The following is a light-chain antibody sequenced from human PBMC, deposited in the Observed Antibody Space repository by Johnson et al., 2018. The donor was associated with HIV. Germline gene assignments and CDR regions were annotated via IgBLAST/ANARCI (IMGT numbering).Light chain of an antibody. CDR1: SSNIVNQY. CDR2: DNN. V-gene: IGLV1-51*01. Sequence: QSVLTQPPSVSAAAGQRVTISCSGSSSNIVNQYVSWYQQLPGTAPKLLIYDNNKRPSGIPDRFSGSKSGTSATLGITGLQTGDEADYYCGTWDSSLNAYVFGTGTKVTVL. CDR3: GTWDSSLNAYV. J-gene: IGLJ1*01.